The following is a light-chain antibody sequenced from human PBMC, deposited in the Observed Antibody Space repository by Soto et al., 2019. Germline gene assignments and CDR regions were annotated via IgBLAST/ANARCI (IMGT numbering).Light chain of an antibody. CDR1: QSVYSY. CDR3: QQRSNWPT. CDR2: DAS. Sequence: EIVLTQSPDFLSLSPGERATLSCRASQSVYSYLAWYQQKPGQAPRLLIFDASNRATGIPARFSGSGSGTDFTLTISSLEPEDFAVYYCQQRSNWPTFGGGTKVEIK. V-gene: IGKV3-11*01. J-gene: IGKJ4*01.